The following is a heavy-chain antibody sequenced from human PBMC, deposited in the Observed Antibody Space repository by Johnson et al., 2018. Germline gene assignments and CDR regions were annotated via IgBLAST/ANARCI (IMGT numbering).Heavy chain of an antibody. D-gene: IGHD3-10*01. Sequence: QVQLVQSGADVKKPGASVKVSCKASGYTFTSYNMHWVRQAPGQRLEWMGWLNAGHGNTKYSQKFQGRVTITRDTSASTAYMEMSSLRAEDTAGYYCARGVDTGAPTEYFQHWGQGTLVTVSA. CDR1: GYTFTSYN. J-gene: IGHJ1*01. V-gene: IGHV1-3*01. CDR2: LNAGHGNT. CDR3: ARGVDTGAPTEYFQH.